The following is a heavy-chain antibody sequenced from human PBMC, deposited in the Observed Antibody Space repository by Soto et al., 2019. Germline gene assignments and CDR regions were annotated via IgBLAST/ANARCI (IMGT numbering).Heavy chain of an antibody. CDR3: AANLWQRAMDV. V-gene: IGHV4-4*08. CDR1: GASIRDYC. D-gene: IGHD3-16*01. CDR2: IYNSVST. J-gene: IGHJ6*02. Sequence: QVQLQESGPGLVKPSETLSLTCTVSGASIRDYCWSWIRQSPGKRLEWIGFIYNSVSTKYNPSLESPATISVDSSKSQISSNLNSVTDADTAVYYCAANLWQRAMDVWGQGTTVAVSS.